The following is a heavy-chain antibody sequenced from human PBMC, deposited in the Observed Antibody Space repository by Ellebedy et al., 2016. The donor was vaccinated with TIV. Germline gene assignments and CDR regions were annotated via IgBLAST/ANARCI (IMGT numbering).Heavy chain of an antibody. D-gene: IGHD6-19*01. V-gene: IGHV4-59*01. CDR3: ARSYSSGCFDY. Sequence: SETLSLTCTVSGGSISSYYWSWIRQPPGKGLEWIGYIYYSGSTNYNPSLKSRVTISVDTSKNQFSLKLSSVTAADTAVYYCARSYSSGCFDYWGQGTLVTVSS. CDR1: GGSISSYY. CDR2: IYYSGST. J-gene: IGHJ4*02.